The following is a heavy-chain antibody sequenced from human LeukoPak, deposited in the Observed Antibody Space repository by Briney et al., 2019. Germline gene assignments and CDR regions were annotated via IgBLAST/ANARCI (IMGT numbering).Heavy chain of an antibody. J-gene: IGHJ6*02. CDR3: ARDDPVYYYGMDV. Sequence: SVKVSRKASGGTFSSYAISWVRQAPGQGLEWMGRIIPILGIANYAQKFQGRVTITADKSTSTAYMELSSLRSEDTAVYYCARDDPVYYYGMDVWGQGTTVTVSS. CDR2: IIPILGIA. V-gene: IGHV1-69*04. CDR1: GGTFSSYA.